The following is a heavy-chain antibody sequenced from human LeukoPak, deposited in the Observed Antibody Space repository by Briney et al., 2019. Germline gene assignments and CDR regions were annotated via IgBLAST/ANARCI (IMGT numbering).Heavy chain of an antibody. D-gene: IGHD6-13*01. CDR3: AKGVSSSWYFDY. Sequence: GGSLRLSCAASGFTFSSYTMSWVRQAPGKGLEWVSAISGSGGSTYYADSVKGRFTISRDNSKNTLYLQMNSLRAEDTAVYYCAKGVSSSWYFDYWGQGTLVTVSS. CDR1: GFTFSSYT. CDR2: ISGSGGST. V-gene: IGHV3-23*01. J-gene: IGHJ4*02.